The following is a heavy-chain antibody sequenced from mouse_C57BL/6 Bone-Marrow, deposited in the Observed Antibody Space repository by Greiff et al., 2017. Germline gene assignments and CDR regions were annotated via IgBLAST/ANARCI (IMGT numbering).Heavy chain of an antibody. J-gene: IGHJ4*01. V-gene: IGHV1-54*01. CDR1: GYAFTNYL. D-gene: IGHD2-4*01. CDR3: ASPRSTMITRGGYYYAMDY. Sequence: QVQLKQSGAELVRPGTSVKVSCKASGYAFTNYLIEWVKQRPGQGLEWIGVINPGSGGTNYNEKFKGKATLTADKSSSTAYMQLSSLTSEESAVYFCASPRSTMITRGGYYYAMDYWGQGTSVTVSS. CDR2: INPGSGGT.